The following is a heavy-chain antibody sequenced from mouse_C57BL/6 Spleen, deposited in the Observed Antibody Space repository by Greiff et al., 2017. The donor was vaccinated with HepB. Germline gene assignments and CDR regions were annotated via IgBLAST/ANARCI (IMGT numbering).Heavy chain of an antibody. Sequence: QVQLQQSGAELVRPGSSVKLSCKASGYTFTSYWMDWVKQRPGQGLEWIGNIYPSDSETHYNQKFKDKATLTVDKSSSTAYMQLSSLTSEDSAVYYCARSGYYDYFDYWGQGTTLTVSS. CDR1: GYTFTSYW. D-gene: IGHD2-4*01. CDR2: IYPSDSET. J-gene: IGHJ2*01. V-gene: IGHV1-61*01. CDR3: ARSGYYDYFDY.